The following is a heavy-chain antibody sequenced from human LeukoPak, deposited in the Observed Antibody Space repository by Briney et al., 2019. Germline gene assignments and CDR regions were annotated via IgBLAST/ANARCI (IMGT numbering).Heavy chain of an antibody. CDR3: AKDRRNDFDY. CDR1: GFTFDDYT. CDR2: ISWNSGSI. Sequence: GRSLRLSCAASGFTFDDYTMHWVRQAPGKGLEWVSGISWNSGSIGYADSVKGRFTISRDNAKNSLYLQMNSLRGDDTALYHCAKDRRNDFDYWGQGTLVTVSS. V-gene: IGHV3-9*01. D-gene: IGHD1-14*01. J-gene: IGHJ4*02.